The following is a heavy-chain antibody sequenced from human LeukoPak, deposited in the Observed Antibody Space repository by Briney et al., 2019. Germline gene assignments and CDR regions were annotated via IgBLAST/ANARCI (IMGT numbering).Heavy chain of an antibody. CDR3: TRDTDGSLDY. J-gene: IGHJ4*02. CDR1: GFTFSNSW. CDR2: IKQDGSTK. Sequence: GGSLRLSCAASGFTFSNSWKAWVRQAPGKGLEWVANIKQDGSTKHYADSLKGRFTISRDNPKNSLYLQMNNLRVDDTAVYYCTRDTDGSLDYWGQGILVTVAS. V-gene: IGHV3-7*01. D-gene: IGHD1-26*01.